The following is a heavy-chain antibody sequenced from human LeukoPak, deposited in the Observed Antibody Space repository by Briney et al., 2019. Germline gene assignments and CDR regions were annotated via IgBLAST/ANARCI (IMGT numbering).Heavy chain of an antibody. CDR2: IGGSGSST. Sequence: PGGSLRLSCAASGFTFSSYEMNWVRQAPGKGLEWVSDIGGSGSSTYYADSVKGRFTISRDNSKNTLYLQMNSLRAEDTAVYYCAKGADYEPYYYYYYMDVWGKGTTVTVSS. CDR1: GFTFSSYE. V-gene: IGHV3-23*01. D-gene: IGHD4-17*01. CDR3: AKGADYEPYYYYYYMDV. J-gene: IGHJ6*03.